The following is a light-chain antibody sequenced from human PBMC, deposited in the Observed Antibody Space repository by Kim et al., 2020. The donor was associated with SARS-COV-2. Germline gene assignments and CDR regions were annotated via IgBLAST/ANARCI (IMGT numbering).Light chain of an antibody. Sequence: GTIKLTCASSTGAVTGTHYTNWFQQKPGQPHRALIYSTSNRHSWTPARFSGSLLGGKAALTLSGVQPEDEATYYCLLYYGATLPRIFGGGTQLTVL. J-gene: IGLJ2*01. V-gene: IGLV7-43*01. CDR1: TGAVTGTHY. CDR2: STS. CDR3: LLYYGATLPRI.